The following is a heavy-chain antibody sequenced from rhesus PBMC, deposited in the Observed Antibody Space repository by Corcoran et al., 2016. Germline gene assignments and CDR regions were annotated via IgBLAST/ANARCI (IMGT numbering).Heavy chain of an antibody. CDR2: ISGSSWST. J-gene: IGHJ4*01. V-gene: IGHV4-165*01. CDR3: AGSVEQLLVDSDY. Sequence: QVQLQESGPGLVKHSETLSRTCAVSGYSIRRNSWRWIRQHQGKGLEWIGYISGSSWSTYYHPSLNGLVPIPTVTSKNQFSPKLSSVTAADTAVYYCAGSVEQLLVDSDYWCQGVLVTVSS. CDR1: GYSIRRNS. D-gene: IGHD6S26*01.